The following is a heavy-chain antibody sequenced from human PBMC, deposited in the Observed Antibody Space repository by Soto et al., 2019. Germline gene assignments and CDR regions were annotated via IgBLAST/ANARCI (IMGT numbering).Heavy chain of an antibody. J-gene: IGHJ5*02. CDR3: ARDPAP. CDR2: IYNSGTT. V-gene: IGHV4-31*01. CDR1: GGSITRGGYY. Sequence: QVQLQESGPGLVKPSETLSLTCTVSGGSITRGGYYWSWIRQHPGKGLEWIGYIYNSGTTYYNPSLKSPVTISVDTSKNQFALKLTSVTAADTAVYYCARDPAPWGQGTLVTVSS.